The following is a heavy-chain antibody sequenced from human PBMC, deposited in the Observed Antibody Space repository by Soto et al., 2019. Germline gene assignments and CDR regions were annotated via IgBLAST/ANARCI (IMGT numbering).Heavy chain of an antibody. V-gene: IGHV3-23*01. CDR1: GFTFSSYA. Sequence: EVQLLESGGGLVQPGGSLSLSCAASGFTFSSYAMSWVRQAPGKGLEWVSAISGSGGRTYYEDSVKGRFTISRDNSKKTMYLQMNSLRAEDTAVYYCAKDPIGGSGWYSSSNWFDPWGQGSLVTVSS. J-gene: IGHJ5*02. CDR3: AKDPIGGSGWYSSSNWFDP. D-gene: IGHD6-19*01. CDR2: ISGSGGRT.